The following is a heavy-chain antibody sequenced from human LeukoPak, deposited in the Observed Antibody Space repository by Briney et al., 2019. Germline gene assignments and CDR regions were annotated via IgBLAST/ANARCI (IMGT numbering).Heavy chain of an antibody. V-gene: IGHV1-69*06. D-gene: IGHD5-18*01. CDR1: GGTFSSYA. Sequence: ASVKVSCKASGGTFSSYAISWVRQAPGQGLEWMGGIIPIFGTANYAQKFQGRVTITADKSTSTAYMELSSLRSEDTAVYYCASAGYSYGGTYYYYYMDVWGKGTTVTVSS. J-gene: IGHJ6*03. CDR3: ASAGYSYGGTYYYYYMDV. CDR2: IIPIFGTA.